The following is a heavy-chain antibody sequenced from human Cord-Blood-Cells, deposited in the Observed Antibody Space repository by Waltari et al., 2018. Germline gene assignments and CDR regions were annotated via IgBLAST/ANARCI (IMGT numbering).Heavy chain of an antibody. CDR2: IKQDGSEK. CDR3: ASLAAPDAFDI. Sequence: EVQLVESGGGLVQPGGSLRLSCAASGFTVSSYWRSWVRQAPGKGLEWVANIKQDGSEKYYVDSVKGRFTISRDNAKNSLYLQMNSLRAEDTAVYYCASLAAPDAFDIWGQGTMVTVSS. V-gene: IGHV3-7*01. CDR1: GFTVSSYW. D-gene: IGHD6-6*01. J-gene: IGHJ3*02.